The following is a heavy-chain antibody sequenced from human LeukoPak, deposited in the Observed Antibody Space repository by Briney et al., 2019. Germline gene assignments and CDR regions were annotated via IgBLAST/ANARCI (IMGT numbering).Heavy chain of an antibody. CDR2: ISYDGSNK. Sequence: GGSLRLSCAASGFTFSSYGMHWVRQAPGKGLEWVAVISYDGSNKYYAGSVKGRFTLSRDNSKNTLYLQMNSLRDEDTAVYYCARGAVAGTWPGAFDIWGQGTMVTVSS. V-gene: IGHV3-30*03. CDR1: GFTFSSYG. J-gene: IGHJ3*02. D-gene: IGHD6-19*01. CDR3: ARGAVAGTWPGAFDI.